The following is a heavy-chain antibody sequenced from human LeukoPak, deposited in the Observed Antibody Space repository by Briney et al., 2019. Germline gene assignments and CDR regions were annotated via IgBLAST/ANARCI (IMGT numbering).Heavy chain of an antibody. D-gene: IGHD1-26*01. CDR1: GGSISSYY. CDR2: IYYSGST. J-gene: IGHJ3*02. V-gene: IGHV4-59*01. Sequence: PETLSLTCTVSGGSISSYYWSWIRQPPGKGLEWIGYIYYSGSTNYNPSLKSRVTISVDTSENQFSLKLSSVTAADTAVYYCARVRAKWEPLDAFDIWGQGTMVTVSS. CDR3: ARVRAKWEPLDAFDI.